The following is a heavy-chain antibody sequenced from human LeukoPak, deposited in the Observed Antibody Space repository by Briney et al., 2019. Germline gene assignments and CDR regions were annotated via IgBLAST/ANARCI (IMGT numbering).Heavy chain of an antibody. D-gene: IGHD3-3*01. V-gene: IGHV3-23*01. CDR2: ISSSGSST. J-gene: IGHJ5*02. CDR3: ARATISPNWFDP. Sequence: GGSLRLSCVASGFTFSTYAMSWVRQAPGKGLEWVSVISSSGSSTYYADSVKGRFTISRDNLKNTLYLQMNSLRAEDTAVYYCARATISPNWFDPWGQGTLVTVSS. CDR1: GFTFSTYA.